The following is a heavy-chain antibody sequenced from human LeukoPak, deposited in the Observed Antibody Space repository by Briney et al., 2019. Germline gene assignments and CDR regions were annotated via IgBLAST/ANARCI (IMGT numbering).Heavy chain of an antibody. D-gene: IGHD6-6*01. CDR1: GFTFDDYA. CDR3: AKDISSPRDVSYWYFDL. V-gene: IGHV3-43*02. Sequence: GGSLRLSCAASGFTFDDYAMHWVRQAPGKGLDWVSLISGDGATTYYADSVKGRFTISRDNSKNSLYLQMSSLRTEDTAFHYCAKDISSPRDVSYWYFDLWGRGTLVTVSS. CDR2: ISGDGATT. J-gene: IGHJ2*01.